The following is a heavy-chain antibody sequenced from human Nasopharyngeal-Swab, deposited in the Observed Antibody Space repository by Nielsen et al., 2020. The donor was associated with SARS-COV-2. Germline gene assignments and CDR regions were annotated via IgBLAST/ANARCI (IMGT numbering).Heavy chain of an antibody. V-gene: IGHV4-59*01. J-gene: IGHJ4*02. D-gene: IGHD6-19*01. Sequence: SETLSLTCTVSGGSIKSYYWSWVRQPPGKGLEWIGNFFYSGTPNYNPSHKSRVTISVDAPRNQFSLRLNSVTSADTAMYYCARDSSGWHYWGQGTLVTVSS. CDR1: GGSIKSYY. CDR2: FFYSGTP. CDR3: ARDSSGWHY.